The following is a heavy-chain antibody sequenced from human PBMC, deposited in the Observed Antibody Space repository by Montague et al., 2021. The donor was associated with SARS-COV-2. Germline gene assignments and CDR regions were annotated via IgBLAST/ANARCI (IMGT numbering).Heavy chain of an antibody. CDR2: SGWDDYK. V-gene: IGHV2-70*11. J-gene: IGHJ4*02. D-gene: IGHD6-19*01. CDR1: GFSLSTSGMC. Sequence: PALVKPTQTLTLTCTFSGFSLSTSGMCVSWIRQPPGKALEWLARSGWDDYKYYSTSLKTRLTISKDTSKNQVVLTMTNMDPVDTATYYCAREYSSGVYFDYWGQGTLVTVSS. CDR3: AREYSSGVYFDY.